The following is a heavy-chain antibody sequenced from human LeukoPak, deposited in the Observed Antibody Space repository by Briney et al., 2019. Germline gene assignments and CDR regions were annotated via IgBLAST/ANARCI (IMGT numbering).Heavy chain of an antibody. CDR2: IYYSGST. Sequence: PSQTLSLTCTVSGGSISSGGYYWSWIRQHPGKGLEWIGYIYYSGSTYYNPSLKSRVTISVDTSKNQFSLKLSSVTAADTAAYYCAAGFWSGYFPYFDYWGQGTLVTVSS. D-gene: IGHD3-3*01. CDR1: GGSISSGGYY. J-gene: IGHJ4*02. CDR3: AAGFWSGYFPYFDY. V-gene: IGHV4-31*03.